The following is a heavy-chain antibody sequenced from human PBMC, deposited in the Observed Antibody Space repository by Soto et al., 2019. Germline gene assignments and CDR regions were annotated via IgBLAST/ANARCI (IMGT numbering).Heavy chain of an antibody. Sequence: SETLSLTCTVSGGSISSYYWSWIRQPPGKGLEWIGYIYYSGSTNYNPSLKSRVTISVDTSKNQFSLKLSSVTAADTAVYYCARVGSSWYHNWFDPWGQGTLVTVSS. J-gene: IGHJ5*02. CDR1: GGSISSYY. V-gene: IGHV4-59*01. CDR2: IYYSGST. D-gene: IGHD6-13*01. CDR3: ARVGSSWYHNWFDP.